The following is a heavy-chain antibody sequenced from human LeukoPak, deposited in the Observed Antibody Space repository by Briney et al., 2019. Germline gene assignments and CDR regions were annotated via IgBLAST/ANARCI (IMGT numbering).Heavy chain of an antibody. CDR1: GYTFTSYD. J-gene: IGHJ6*03. CDR2: MNPNSGNT. CDR3: ARDNDSGWFGYYYYYYMDV. D-gene: IGHD6-19*01. V-gene: IGHV1-8*02. Sequence: GASVKVSCKASGYTFTSYDINWVRQATGQGLEWMGWMNPNSGNTGYAQKLQGRVTMTTDTSTSTAYMELRSLRSDDTAVYYCARDNDSGWFGYYYYYYMDVWGKGTTVTISS.